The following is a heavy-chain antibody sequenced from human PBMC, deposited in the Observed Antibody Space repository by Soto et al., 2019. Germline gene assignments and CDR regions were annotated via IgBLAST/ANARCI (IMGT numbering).Heavy chain of an antibody. CDR1: GNTFTSYD. V-gene: IGHV1-8*01. D-gene: IGHD3-10*01. J-gene: IGHJ4*02. Sequence: GASVKVSCKASGNTFTSYDINWVRQATGHGLEWMGWINPNSGNIGYAQKFQGRVTMTRDTAIRKAYMEVSRLRSDETAVYYCARGRASGSYYSLDYWGQGTLVTVSS. CDR2: INPNSGNI. CDR3: ARGRASGSYYSLDY.